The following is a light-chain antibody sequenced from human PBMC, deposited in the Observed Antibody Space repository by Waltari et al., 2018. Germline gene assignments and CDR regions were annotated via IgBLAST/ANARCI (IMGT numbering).Light chain of an antibody. CDR2: RND. CDR1: YSNIGTNV. Sequence: QSVLTQPPSASGTPGQRVTFSCSGTYSNIGTNVVNWSQQLPGKAPKLLIYRNDQRPSGVPDRFSGSKSGSSASLAIGGLQSDDEADYYCAAWDDSLNGHWVFGGGTKVTVL. CDR3: AAWDDSLNGHWV. J-gene: IGLJ3*02. V-gene: IGLV1-44*01.